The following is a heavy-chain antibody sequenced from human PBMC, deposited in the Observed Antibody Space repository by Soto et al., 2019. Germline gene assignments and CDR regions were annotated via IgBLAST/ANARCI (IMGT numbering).Heavy chain of an antibody. D-gene: IGHD2-2*01. V-gene: IGHV3-23*01. CDR3: AKYCNSTSSHSPHYYGMDV. CDR1: GFTFSSYA. J-gene: IGHJ6*02. Sequence: PGGSLRLSCAASGFTFSSYAMSWVRQAPGKGLEWVSAISGSGGSTYYADSVKGRFTISRDNSKNTLYLQMNSLRAEDTAVYYCAKYCNSTSSHSPHYYGMDVWGQGTTVTVSS. CDR2: ISGSGGST.